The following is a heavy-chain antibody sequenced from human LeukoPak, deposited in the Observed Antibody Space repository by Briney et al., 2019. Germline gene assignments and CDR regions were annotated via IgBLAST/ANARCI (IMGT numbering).Heavy chain of an antibody. J-gene: IGHJ4*02. CDR1: GGSISSSSYY. V-gene: IGHV4-39*01. D-gene: IGHD3-10*01. CDR2: IYYSGST. CDR3: ARHMIYYGSGRPYYFDY. Sequence: SETLSLTCTVSGGSISSSSYYWGWIRQPPGKGLEWIGSIYYSGSTYYNPSLKSRVTISVDTSKNQFSLKLSSVTPADTAVYYCARHMIYYGSGRPYYFDYWGQGPLVPVSS.